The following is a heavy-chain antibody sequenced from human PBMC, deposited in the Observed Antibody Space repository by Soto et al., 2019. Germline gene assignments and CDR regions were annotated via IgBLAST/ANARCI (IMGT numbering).Heavy chain of an antibody. J-gene: IGHJ4*02. CDR2: ISGSGGST. Sequence: EVQLLESGGGLVQPGGSLRLSCAASGFTFSSYAMSWVRQAPGKGLEWVSAISGSGGSTYYADSVKGRFTISRDNSKNTLYLQMNSLRAEDTAVYYCGSEYYYDSSGYYFDYWGQGTLVTVSS. D-gene: IGHD3-22*01. V-gene: IGHV3-23*01. CDR3: GSEYYYDSSGYYFDY. CDR1: GFTFSSYA.